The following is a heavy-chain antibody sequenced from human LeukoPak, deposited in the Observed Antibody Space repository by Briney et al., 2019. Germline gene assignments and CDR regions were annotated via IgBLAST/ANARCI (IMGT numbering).Heavy chain of an antibody. CDR1: GFTFSSYA. CDR3: AKGQRIAVVGLGDY. V-gene: IGHV3-23*01. CDR2: ISGSGGST. J-gene: IGHJ4*02. Sequence: GGSLRLSCAASGFTFSSYAMSWVRQAPGKGLEWVSAISGSGGSTYYADSVKGRFTISRDNSKNTLYLQMNSLRAEDTAVYYCAKGQRIAVVGLGDYWGQGTLVTVSS. D-gene: IGHD6-19*01.